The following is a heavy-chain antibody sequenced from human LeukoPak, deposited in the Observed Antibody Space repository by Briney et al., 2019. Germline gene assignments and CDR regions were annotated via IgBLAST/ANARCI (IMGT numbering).Heavy chain of an antibody. Sequence: KSGGSLRLSCAASGFTFTNAWMYWVRQAPGKGLEWVARIKSRTDGGTTGYAAPVKGRFTISRDDSKNTLYLEMNSLKTEDTGVFYCATRIHRDGYNWAYDHWGQGTLVTVSS. V-gene: IGHV3-15*01. J-gene: IGHJ4*02. D-gene: IGHD5-24*01. CDR3: ATRIHRDGYNWAYDH. CDR1: GFTFTNAW. CDR2: IKSRTDGGTT.